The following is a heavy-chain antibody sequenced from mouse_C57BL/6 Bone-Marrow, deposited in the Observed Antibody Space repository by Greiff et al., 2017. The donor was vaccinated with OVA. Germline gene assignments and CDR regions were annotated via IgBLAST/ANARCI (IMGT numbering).Heavy chain of an antibody. J-gene: IGHJ4*01. CDR3: ARDGTGRGDY. CDR2: IYIGNGYD. D-gene: IGHD4-1*01. CDR1: GYTFTSYG. Sequence: VQLQQSGAELVRPGSSVKMSCTTSGYTFTSYGINWVKQRPGQGLEWIGYIYIGNGYDEYNETFKGKATLTSDTSSSTAYMQLSSRTSEDSAIYFCARDGTGRGDYWGQGTSVTVSS. V-gene: IGHV1-58*01.